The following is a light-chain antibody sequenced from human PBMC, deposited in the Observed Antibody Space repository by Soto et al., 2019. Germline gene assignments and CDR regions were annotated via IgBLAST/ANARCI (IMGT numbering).Light chain of an antibody. J-gene: IGLJ3*02. CDR1: TSNIGTYT. CDR2: NDH. V-gene: IGLV1-44*01. CDR3: AAWDDSLDGPV. Sequence: QSVLTQPPSASGAPGQRVTISCSGSTSNIGTYTVTWYHQLPGAAPILLIYNDHQRPSGVPDRFSGSKSGTSASLAISGLQSEDEADYYCAAWDDSLDGPVFGGGTKVTVL.